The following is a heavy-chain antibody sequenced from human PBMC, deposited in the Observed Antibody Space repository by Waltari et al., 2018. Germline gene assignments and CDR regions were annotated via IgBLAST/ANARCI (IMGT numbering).Heavy chain of an antibody. Sequence: QVQLVESGGGVVQPGRSLRLSCAASGFTFSSYAMHWVRQAPGKGLGLVAVISYDGSNKYYADSVKGRFTISRDNSKNTLYLQMNSLRAEDTAVYYCARGSSSSRIPCDYWGQGTLVTVSS. CDR1: GFTFSSYA. CDR2: ISYDGSNK. CDR3: ARGSSSSRIPCDY. J-gene: IGHJ4*02. D-gene: IGHD6-6*01. V-gene: IGHV3-30-3*01.